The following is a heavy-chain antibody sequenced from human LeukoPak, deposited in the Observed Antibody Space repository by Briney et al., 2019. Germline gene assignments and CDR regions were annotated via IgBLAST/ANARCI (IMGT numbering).Heavy chain of an antibody. J-gene: IGHJ4*02. D-gene: IGHD3-3*01. CDR3: ARVNFWSGYFLDY. Sequence: PSETLSLTCAVYGGSFSGYYWSWIRQPPGKGLEWIGEINHSGSTNYNPSLKSRVTISVDTSKSQFSLKLSSVTAADTAVYYCARVNFWSGYFLDYWGQGTLVTVSS. V-gene: IGHV4-34*01. CDR2: INHSGST. CDR1: GGSFSGYY.